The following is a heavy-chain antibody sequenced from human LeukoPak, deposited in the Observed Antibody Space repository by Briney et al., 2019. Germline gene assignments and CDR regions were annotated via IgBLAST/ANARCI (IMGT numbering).Heavy chain of an antibody. CDR3: ARVSGSSVPDAFDT. J-gene: IGHJ3*02. V-gene: IGHV1-69*13. CDR2: IIPIFGTA. D-gene: IGHD1-26*01. Sequence: ASVKVSCKAAEYTLTGHHIHWVRQAPGQGLEWMGGIIPIFGTANYAQKFQGRVTITADESTSTAYMELSSLRSEDTAVYYCARVSGSSVPDAFDTWGQGTMVTVSS. CDR1: EYTLTGHH.